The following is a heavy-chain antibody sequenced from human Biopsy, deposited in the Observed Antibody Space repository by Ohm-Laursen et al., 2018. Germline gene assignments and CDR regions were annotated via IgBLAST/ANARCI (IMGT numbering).Heavy chain of an antibody. V-gene: IGHV4-34*01. D-gene: IGHD3-10*01. CDR2: IKHSGST. Sequence: GTLSLTCAVYVGSFSGYYWSWIRQPPGKGLEWIGEIKHSGSTNYNPSLKSRVTISVDTSNNQFSLKLSSLTAADTAVYYCARHSFGSGRDFWGQGTLVTVSS. CDR3: ARHSFGSGRDF. CDR1: VGSFSGYY. J-gene: IGHJ4*02.